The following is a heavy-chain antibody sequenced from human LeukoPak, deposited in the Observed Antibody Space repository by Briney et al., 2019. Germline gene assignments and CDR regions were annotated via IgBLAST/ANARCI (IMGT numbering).Heavy chain of an antibody. J-gene: IGHJ4*02. CDR2: ISYDGSNK. D-gene: IGHD5-12*01. CDR3: AKDTSPSGYDHFDY. V-gene: IGHV3-30*18. Sequence: GGSLRLSCAASGFTFSSYGMHWVRQAPGKRLEWVAVISYDGSNKYYADSVKGRFTISRDNSKNTLYLQMNSLRAEDTAVYHCAKDTSPSGYDHFDYWGQGTLVTVSS. CDR1: GFTFSSYG.